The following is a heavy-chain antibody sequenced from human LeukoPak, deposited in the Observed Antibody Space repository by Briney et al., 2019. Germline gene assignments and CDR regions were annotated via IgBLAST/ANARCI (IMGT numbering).Heavy chain of an antibody. CDR3: ARGFPSPDKRPC. Sequence: AGRSLRLSCAASGFTSSSYGMHWVRQAPGKGLEYVSAISSNGGSTYYANSVKGRFTISRDNSKNTLYLQVGSLRAEDMAVYYCARGFPSPDKRPCWGQGTLVTVSS. D-gene: IGHD3-10*01. CDR2: ISSNGGST. J-gene: IGHJ4*02. V-gene: IGHV3-64*01. CDR1: GFTSSSYG.